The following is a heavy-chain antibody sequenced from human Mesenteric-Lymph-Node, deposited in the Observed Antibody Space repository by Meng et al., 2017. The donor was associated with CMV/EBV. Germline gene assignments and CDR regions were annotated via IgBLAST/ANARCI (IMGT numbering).Heavy chain of an antibody. D-gene: IGHD2-15*01. V-gene: IGHV3-21*01. Sequence: GGSLRLSCTASGFTLSYYNMNWVRQAPGKGLEWVSSVSYTSDYIYYADSVKGRFTISRDNAKNSLSLQMNSLRAEDTAVYYWSRDGFCSGGSCYSDYWGQGTLVTVSS. J-gene: IGHJ4*02. CDR2: VSYTSDYI. CDR1: GFTLSYYN. CDR3: SRDGFCSGGSCYSDY.